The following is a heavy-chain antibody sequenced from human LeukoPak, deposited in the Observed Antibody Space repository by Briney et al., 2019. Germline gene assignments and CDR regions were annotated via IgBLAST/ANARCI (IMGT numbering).Heavy chain of an antibody. CDR2: IYSGGGT. D-gene: IGHD6-19*01. Sequence: GGSLRLSCAASGFTVSSNYMSWVRQAPGKGLEWVSVIYSGGGTYYADSVKGRFTISRDNSKNTLYLEMNSLRAEDTAVYYCARDASSGWRHDYWGQGTLVTVSS. CDR3: ARDASSGWRHDY. V-gene: IGHV3-53*01. CDR1: GFTVSSNY. J-gene: IGHJ4*02.